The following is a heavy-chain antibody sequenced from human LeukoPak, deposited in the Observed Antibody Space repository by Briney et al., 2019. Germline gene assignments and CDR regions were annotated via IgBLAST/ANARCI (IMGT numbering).Heavy chain of an antibody. Sequence: GGSLRLSCAASGFTFSSYGMHWVRQAPGKGLEWVAVISYDGSNKHYADSVKGRFTISRDNSKNTLYLQMNSLRSEDTAVYFCAKDWTPLTGYGMDVWGQGTTVTVSS. CDR3: AKDWTPLTGYGMDV. CDR2: ISYDGSNK. V-gene: IGHV3-30*18. D-gene: IGHD3-9*01. CDR1: GFTFSSYG. J-gene: IGHJ6*02.